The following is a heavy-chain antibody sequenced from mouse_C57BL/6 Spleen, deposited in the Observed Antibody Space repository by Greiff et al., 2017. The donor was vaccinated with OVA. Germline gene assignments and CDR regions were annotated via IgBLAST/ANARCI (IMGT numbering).Heavy chain of an antibody. D-gene: IGHD2-2*01. V-gene: IGHV14-2*01. CDR1: GFDIKDYY. J-gene: IGHJ1*03. Sequence: VQLKESGAELVKPGASVKLSCTASGFDIKDYYMHWVKQRPEQGLEWIGRIDPEDGDTKYAPKFQGKATISADTSSNTAYLQLSSLTSEDTAVYYCTREGGYPWYFDDWGTGTTVTVSA. CDR2: IDPEDGDT. CDR3: TREGGYPWYFDD.